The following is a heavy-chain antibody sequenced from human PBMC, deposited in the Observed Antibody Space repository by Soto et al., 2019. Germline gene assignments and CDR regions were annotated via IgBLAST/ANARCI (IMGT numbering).Heavy chain of an antibody. J-gene: IGHJ4*02. V-gene: IGHV3-23*01. Sequence: EVQLLESGGGLVQPGGSLRLSCAASGFTFSSYAMSWVRQAPGKGREWVPAISGSGGDTYYADSVKGRFTISRDNSKTTLYLQMNSLRAEDTALYNCAKALITIRGQGTLVTVSS. CDR1: GFTFSSYA. CDR3: AKALITI. D-gene: IGHD2-21*01. CDR2: ISGSGGDT.